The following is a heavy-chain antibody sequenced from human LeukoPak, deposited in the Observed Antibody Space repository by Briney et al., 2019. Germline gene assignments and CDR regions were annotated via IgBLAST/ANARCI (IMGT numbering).Heavy chain of an antibody. J-gene: IGHJ4*02. CDR1: GGTFSSYA. CDR2: IIPILGIA. Sequence: ASVKVSCKASGGTFSSYAISWVRQAPGQGLEWMGRIIPILGIANYAQKFQGRVTITADKSTSTAYMELSSLRSEDTAVYYCAKNGEGGSYFDYWGQGTLVTVSS. V-gene: IGHV1-69*04. D-gene: IGHD3-16*01. CDR3: AKNGEGGSYFDY.